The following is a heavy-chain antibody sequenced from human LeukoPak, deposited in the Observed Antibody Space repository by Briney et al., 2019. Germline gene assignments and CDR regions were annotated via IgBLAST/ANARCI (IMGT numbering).Heavy chain of an antibody. D-gene: IGHD2-15*01. CDR3: ARSVEYCTGGSCYAGAYGMDV. Sequence: SQTLSLTCTVPGGSISSGSYCWSWIRQPAGKGLEWIGRIYTSGSTNYNPSLKSRVTISVDTSKNQFSLKLTSVTAADTAVYYCARSVEYCTGGSCYAGAYGMDVWGQGTTVTVSS. CDR1: GGSISSGSYC. CDR2: IYTSGST. J-gene: IGHJ6*02. V-gene: IGHV4-61*02.